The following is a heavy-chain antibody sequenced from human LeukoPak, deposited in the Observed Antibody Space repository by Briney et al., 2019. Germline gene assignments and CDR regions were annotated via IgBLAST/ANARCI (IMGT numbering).Heavy chain of an antibody. V-gene: IGHV3-64*01. D-gene: IGHD5-12*01. Sequence: GGSLRLSCAASGFTFSSYAMHWVRQAPGKGLEYVSAISSNGGSTYYANSVKGRFTISRDNSKNTLYLQMNSLRAEDTAVYYCARDLGGYSGYHFDYWGQGTLVTVSS. J-gene: IGHJ4*02. CDR2: ISSNGGST. CDR3: ARDLGGYSGYHFDY. CDR1: GFTFSSYA.